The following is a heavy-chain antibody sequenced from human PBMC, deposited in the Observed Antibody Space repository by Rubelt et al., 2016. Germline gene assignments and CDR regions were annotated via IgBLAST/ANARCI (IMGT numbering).Heavy chain of an antibody. CDR2: GST. Sequence: GSTYYNPSLKSRVTISVDTSKNQFSLKLSSVTAADTAVYYCARGRGIAAADIDYWGQGTLVTVSS. V-gene: IGHV4-31*02. CDR3: ARGRGIAAADIDY. D-gene: IGHD6-13*01. J-gene: IGHJ4*02.